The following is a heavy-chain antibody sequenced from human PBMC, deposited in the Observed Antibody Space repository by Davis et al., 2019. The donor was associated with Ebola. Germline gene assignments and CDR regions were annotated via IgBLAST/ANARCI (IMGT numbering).Heavy chain of an antibody. Sequence: GESLKISCVASGFNFGDYYMSWIRQAPGKGLEWMAFIIPSNDYADYADSVKGRFTISRDNTKDSIFLQMNSLRAEDTAVYFCARDGIVGAVNAFDVWGQGTGVIVSA. V-gene: IGHV3-11*06. CDR3: ARDGIVGAVNAFDV. CDR1: GFNFGDYY. J-gene: IGHJ3*01. D-gene: IGHD1-26*01. CDR2: IIPSNDY.